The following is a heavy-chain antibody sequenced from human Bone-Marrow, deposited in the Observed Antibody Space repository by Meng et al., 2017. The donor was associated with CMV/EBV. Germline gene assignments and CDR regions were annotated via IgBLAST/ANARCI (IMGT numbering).Heavy chain of an antibody. Sequence: GESLKISRAASGFTVSSNYMSWVRQAPGKGLEWVSVIYSGGSTYYADSVKGRFTISRDNSKNTLYLQMNSLRAEDTAVHYCARDLGDDWGQGSRVTVSS. CDR2: IYSGGST. J-gene: IGHJ4*02. V-gene: IGHV3-53*01. CDR3: ARDLGDD. CDR1: GFTVSSNY.